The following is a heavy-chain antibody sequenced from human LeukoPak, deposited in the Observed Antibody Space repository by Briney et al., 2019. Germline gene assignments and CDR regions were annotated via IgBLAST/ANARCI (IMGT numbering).Heavy chain of an antibody. CDR1: GGSISSYY. CDR3: ARLQRPRYYYYMDV. V-gene: IGHV4-59*01. CDR2: IYYSGST. Sequence: SETLSLTCTVSGGSISSYYWSWIRQTPGKGLEWIGYIYYSGSTNYNPSLKSRVTISVDTSKNQFSLKLSSVTAADTAVYYCARLQRPRYYYYMDVWGKGTTVTVSS. J-gene: IGHJ6*03.